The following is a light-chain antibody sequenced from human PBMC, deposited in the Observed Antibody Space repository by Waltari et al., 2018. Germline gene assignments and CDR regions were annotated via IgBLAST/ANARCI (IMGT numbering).Light chain of an antibody. J-gene: IGKJ4*01. CDR1: QSVSSN. V-gene: IGKV3-11*01. CDR2: AAS. CDR3: QQHSDWPLT. Sequence: EIVLTQSPATLSLSPGERATLSCRASQSVSSNLAWYQQKPGQAPRLLIYAASNRATGISARFSGSASGTVFTLTISSLEPEDFAVYYCQQHSDWPLTFGGGTKVEIK.